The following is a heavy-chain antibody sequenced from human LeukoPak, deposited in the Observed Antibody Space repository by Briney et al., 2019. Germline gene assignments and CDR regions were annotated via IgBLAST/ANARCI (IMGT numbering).Heavy chain of an antibody. J-gene: IGHJ6*02. CDR3: ARDRRPSEYLGLHV. Sequence: SGRSLRLSCAASRFTFSDYYMSWVRQAPGKGLGWISNIAGSGETIYYADSVKGRFTISRDNANNLLFLQMNSLRAEDTAVYYCARDRRPSEYLGLHVWGQGTTVIVSS. D-gene: IGHD2-2*01. V-gene: IGHV3-11*01. CDR2: IAGSGETI. CDR1: RFTFSDYY.